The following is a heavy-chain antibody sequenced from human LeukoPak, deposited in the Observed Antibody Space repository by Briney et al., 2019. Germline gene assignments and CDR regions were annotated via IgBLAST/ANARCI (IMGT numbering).Heavy chain of an antibody. CDR2: INPNSGGT. J-gene: IGHJ4*02. CDR3: ARATTVTFYFDY. CDR1: GYTFTGYY. D-gene: IGHD4-17*01. Sequence: ASVKVSCKTSGYTFTGYYMHWVRQAPGQGLEWMGWINPNSGGTNYAQKFQGRVTMTRDTSISTAYMELSRLRSDDTAVYYCARATTVTFYFDYWGQGTLVTVS. V-gene: IGHV1-2*02.